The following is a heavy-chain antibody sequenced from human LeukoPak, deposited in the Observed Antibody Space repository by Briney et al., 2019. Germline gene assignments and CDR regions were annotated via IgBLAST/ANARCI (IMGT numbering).Heavy chain of an antibody. CDR2: TSGSGGAT. J-gene: IGHJ4*02. Sequence: LPGGSLRLSCAASGFTFSNYAMSWVRQATGKGLEWVSSTSGSGGATYYADSVKGRFTISRDNANNLLYLQMSSLRAEDTAVYYCARGRGWATFEYWGLGTLVTVSS. CDR1: GFTFSNYA. D-gene: IGHD6-19*01. CDR3: ARGRGWATFEY. V-gene: IGHV3-23*01.